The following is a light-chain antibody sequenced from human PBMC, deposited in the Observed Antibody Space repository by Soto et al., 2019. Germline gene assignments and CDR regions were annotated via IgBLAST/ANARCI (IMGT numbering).Light chain of an antibody. Sequence: DIQMTQSPSSVSASVGDRVTITCRASQGVSNWLAWYQQKPGKAHKLLIYAASTLRSGVPSRFRGSGSGTDVTFTISSLQPEDLATCYCQQANRFPYTVGQGTKLAIK. CDR1: QGVSNW. CDR3: QQANRFPYT. CDR2: AAS. V-gene: IGKV1-12*01. J-gene: IGKJ2*01.